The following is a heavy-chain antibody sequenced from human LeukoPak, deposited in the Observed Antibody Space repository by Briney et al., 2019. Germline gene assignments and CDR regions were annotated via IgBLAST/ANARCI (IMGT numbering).Heavy chain of an antibody. D-gene: IGHD3-16*01. Sequence: PSQTLSLTCTVSGGSISSGSYYWSWIRQPAGKGLEWIGRIYTSGSTNYNPSLKSRVTISVDASKNQFSLKLSSVTAADTAVYYCARHDRLSPNIDYWGQGTLVTVSS. CDR2: IYTSGST. CDR3: ARHDRLSPNIDY. J-gene: IGHJ4*02. CDR1: GGSISSGSYY. V-gene: IGHV4-61*02.